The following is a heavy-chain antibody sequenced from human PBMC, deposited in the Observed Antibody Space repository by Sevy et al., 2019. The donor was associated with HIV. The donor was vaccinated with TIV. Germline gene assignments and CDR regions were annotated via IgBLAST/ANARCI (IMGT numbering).Heavy chain of an antibody. Sequence: ASVKVSCKASGYTFTSYGISWVRQAPGQGLEWVGWIGANNGNTNYPQKVQGRVTMTTDTSTSTAYMELRSLRSDDTAVYYCARIERSVCGTCSPYGMDVWGQGTTVTVSS. CDR1: GYTFTSYG. D-gene: IGHD2-15*01. CDR3: ARIERSVCGTCSPYGMDV. V-gene: IGHV1-18*01. J-gene: IGHJ6*02. CDR2: IGANNGNT.